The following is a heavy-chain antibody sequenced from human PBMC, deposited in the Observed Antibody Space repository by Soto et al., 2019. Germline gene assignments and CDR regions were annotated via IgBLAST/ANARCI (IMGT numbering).Heavy chain of an antibody. CDR2: IKQDGSEK. J-gene: IGHJ4*02. CDR3: ARVGNYYYDSSGPSAFDY. D-gene: IGHD3-22*01. Sequence: GWSLRLSCAASGFTFSSYWMSWVRQAPGKGLEWVANIKQDGSEKYYADSVKGRFTISRDNAKNSLYLQMNSLRAEDTAVYYCARVGNYYYDSSGPSAFDYWGQGTLVTVSS. CDR1: GFTFSSYW. V-gene: IGHV3-7*01.